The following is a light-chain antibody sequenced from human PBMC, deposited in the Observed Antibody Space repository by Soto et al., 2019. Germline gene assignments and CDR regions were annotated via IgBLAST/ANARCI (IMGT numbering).Light chain of an antibody. CDR3: QQLNSYPWT. J-gene: IGKJ1*01. CDR1: QGSRSY. CDR2: AAS. V-gene: IGKV1-9*01. Sequence: DIQLTQSPSFLSASVGDRVIITCRASQGSRSYLAWYQQKPGKAPKLLIYAASTLQSGVPSRFSGSGYGTEFTLTISSLQPEDFAAYYCQQLNSYPWTFGQGTKVEIK.